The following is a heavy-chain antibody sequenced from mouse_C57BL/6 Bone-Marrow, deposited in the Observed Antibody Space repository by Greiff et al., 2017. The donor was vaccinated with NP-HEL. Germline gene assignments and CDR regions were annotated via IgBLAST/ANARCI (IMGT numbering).Heavy chain of an antibody. V-gene: IGHV1-81*01. CDR2: IYPGSGNT. D-gene: IGHD1-1*01. J-gene: IGHJ2*01. CDR3: ARAEVDCGSSFDY. CDR1: GYTFTSYG. Sequence: QVQLQQSGAELARPGASVKLSCKASGYTFTSYGISWVKQRTGQGLEWIGRIYPGSGNTYYNEKFKGKATLTADKSSSTAYMELRSLTSEDSAVYFCARAEVDCGSSFDYWGQGTTLTVSS.